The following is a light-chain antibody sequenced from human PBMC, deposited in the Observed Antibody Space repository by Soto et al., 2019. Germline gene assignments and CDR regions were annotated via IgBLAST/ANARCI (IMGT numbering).Light chain of an antibody. CDR2: KAS. Sequence: DIQMTQSPSTLSASVGDRVTITCRASQSISSWLAWYQQKPGKAPKVLIYKASSLEIGVPSRFSGSASGTEFTPTISSLQPDDFATYYFQQYDSYSKTFGQGTKVQIK. CDR3: QQYDSYSKT. J-gene: IGKJ1*01. CDR1: QSISSW. V-gene: IGKV1-5*03.